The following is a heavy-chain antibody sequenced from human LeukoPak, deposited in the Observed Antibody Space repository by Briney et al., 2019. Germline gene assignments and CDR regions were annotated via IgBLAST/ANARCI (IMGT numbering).Heavy chain of an antibody. D-gene: IGHD6-6*01. CDR1: GYSFTNYW. CDR3: ARQAVGGVSIAARSGFEP. V-gene: IGHV5-51*01. Sequence: GESLKISCKGSGYSFTNYWIGWVRQMPGKGLEWMGIIYPGDSDTTYSPSFQGQVTISADKSISTAYLQWSSLKASDTVMYYCARQAVGGVSIAARSGFEPWGQGTLVTVSS. CDR2: IYPGDSDT. J-gene: IGHJ5*02.